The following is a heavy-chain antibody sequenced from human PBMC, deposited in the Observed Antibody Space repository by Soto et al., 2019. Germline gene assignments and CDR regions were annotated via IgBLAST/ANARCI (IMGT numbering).Heavy chain of an antibody. CDR3: ESGDLGYYYGMDV. Sequence: GESLKISCKGSGYSFTSYWICWVRQMPGKGLDWMGIIYPGDSDTRYSPSFQGQVTISADKSISTAYLQWSSLKASDTAMYYCESGDLGYYYGMDVWGQGTTVTVYS. CDR2: IYPGDSDT. CDR1: GYSFTSYW. V-gene: IGHV5-51*01. J-gene: IGHJ6*02. D-gene: IGHD3-3*01.